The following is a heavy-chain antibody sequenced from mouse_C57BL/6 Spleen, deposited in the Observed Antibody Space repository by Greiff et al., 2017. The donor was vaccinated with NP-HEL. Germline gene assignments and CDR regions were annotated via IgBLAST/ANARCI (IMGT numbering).Heavy chain of an antibody. Sequence: VQLQESGAELVRPGTSVKVSCKASGYAFTNYLIEWVKQRPGQGLAWIGVINPGSGGTNYNEKFKGKATLTADKSSSTAYMQLSSLTSEDSAVYFCARSGYGSSPYAMDYWGQGTSVTVSS. CDR2: INPGSGGT. CDR3: ARSGYGSSPYAMDY. V-gene: IGHV1-54*01. J-gene: IGHJ4*01. D-gene: IGHD1-1*01. CDR1: GYAFTNYL.